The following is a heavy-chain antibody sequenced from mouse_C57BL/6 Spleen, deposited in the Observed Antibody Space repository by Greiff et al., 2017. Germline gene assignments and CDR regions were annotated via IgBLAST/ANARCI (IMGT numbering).Heavy chain of an antibody. Sequence: EVMLVESGGGLVKPGGSLKLSCAASGFTFSDYGMHWVRQAPEKGLEWVAYISSGSSTIYYADTVKGRFTISRDNAKNTLFLQMTSLRSEDTAMYYCARRDCSSYGFDDWGKGTTLTVSS. J-gene: IGHJ2*01. CDR1: GFTFSDYG. V-gene: IGHV5-17*01. CDR3: ARRDCSSYGFDD. CDR2: ISSGSSTI. D-gene: IGHD1-1*01.